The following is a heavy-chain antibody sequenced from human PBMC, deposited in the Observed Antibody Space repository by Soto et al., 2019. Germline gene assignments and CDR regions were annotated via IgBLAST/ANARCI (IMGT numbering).Heavy chain of an antibody. CDR3: VRLIGNSWLDF. J-gene: IGHJ5*01. V-gene: IGHV6-1*01. CDR2: TYYRSKWYN. CDR1: GDSVSSSSVT. D-gene: IGHD1-26*01. Sequence: PSQTLSLTCAISGDSVSSSSVTWNWIRQSPSRGLEWLGRTYYRSKWYNDYAESVKSRISINPDTSKNQLSLHLNSVTPEDTAVYYCVRLIGNSWLDFWGQGTLVNVS.